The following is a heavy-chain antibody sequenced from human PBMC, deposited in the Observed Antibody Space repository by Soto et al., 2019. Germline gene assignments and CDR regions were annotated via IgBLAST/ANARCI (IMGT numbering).Heavy chain of an antibody. CDR1: GFTFNDFE. CDR3: ARRFGRFNY. D-gene: IGHD3-10*01. Sequence: EVQLLESGGGLVQPGGSLRLSCGVSGFTFNDFEMNWVRQAPGKGPEWLAYIDGSGATKKYADSVRGRFTISRDNPNNSLFLPMSSLGASDTAIYYGARRFGRFNYWGQGTLVSVSS. J-gene: IGHJ4*02. CDR2: IDGSGATK. V-gene: IGHV3-48*03.